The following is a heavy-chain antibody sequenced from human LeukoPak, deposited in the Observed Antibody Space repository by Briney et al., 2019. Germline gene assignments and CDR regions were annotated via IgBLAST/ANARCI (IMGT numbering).Heavy chain of an antibody. CDR3: ARGKVDIVATISSWYYYMDV. J-gene: IGHJ6*03. CDR2: IIPIFGTA. V-gene: IGHV1-69*06. D-gene: IGHD5-12*01. CDR1: GGTFSSYA. Sequence: SVKVSCKASGGTFSSYAISWVRQAPGQGLEWMGGIIPIFGTANYAQKFQGRVTITADKSTSTAYMELSSLRSEDTAVYYCARGKVDIVATISSWYYYMDVWGKGTTVTVSS.